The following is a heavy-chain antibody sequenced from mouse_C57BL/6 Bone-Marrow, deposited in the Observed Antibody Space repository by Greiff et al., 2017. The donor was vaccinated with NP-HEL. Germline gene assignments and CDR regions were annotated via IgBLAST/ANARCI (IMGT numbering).Heavy chain of an antibody. CDR1: GFTFSNYW. J-gene: IGHJ3*01. CDR2: IRLKSDNYAT. Sequence: EVKLEESGGGLVQPGGSMKLSCVASGFTFSNYWMNWVRQSPEQGLEWVAQIRLKSDNYATHYAESVKGRFTISRDDSKSSVYLQMNNLRAEDTGIYYCTGAPGFAYWGQGTLVTVSA. CDR3: TGAPGFAY. V-gene: IGHV6-3*01.